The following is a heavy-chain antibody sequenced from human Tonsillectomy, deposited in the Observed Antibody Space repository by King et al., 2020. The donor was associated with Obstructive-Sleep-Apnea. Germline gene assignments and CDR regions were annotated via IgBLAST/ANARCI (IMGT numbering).Heavy chain of an antibody. V-gene: IGHV3-33*01. CDR1: GFTFSSYG. CDR3: ARVGQPLVTPGAFDI. Sequence: VQLVESGGGVVQPGRSLRLSCAASGFTFSSYGMHWVRQAPGKGLEWVAVIWYDGSNKYYADSVKGRFTISRDNSKNTLYLQMNSLRAEDTAVYYCARVGQPLVTPGAFDIWGQGTMVTVSS. D-gene: IGHD6-13*01. J-gene: IGHJ3*02. CDR2: IWYDGSNK.